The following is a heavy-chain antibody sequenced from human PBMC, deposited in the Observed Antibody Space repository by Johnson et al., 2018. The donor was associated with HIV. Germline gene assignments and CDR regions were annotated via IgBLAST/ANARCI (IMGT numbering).Heavy chain of an antibody. CDR2: ISYDGSNK. D-gene: IGHD3-10*01. CDR1: GFTFSSYA. Sequence: QVQLVESGGGVVQPGRSLRLSCAASGFTFSSYAMHWVRQAPGKGLEWVAVISYDGSNKYYADSVKGRFTISRDNSKNTLYLQMNSLRPEDTALYYCANLAGSDAFDIWGQGTMVTVSS. J-gene: IGHJ3*02. CDR3: ANLAGSDAFDI. V-gene: IGHV3-30*04.